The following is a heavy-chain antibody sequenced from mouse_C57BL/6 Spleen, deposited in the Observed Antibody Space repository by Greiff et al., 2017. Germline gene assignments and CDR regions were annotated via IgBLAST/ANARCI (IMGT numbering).Heavy chain of an antibody. Sequence: QVQLQQSGAELVRPGASVKLSCKASGYTFTDYYINWVKQRPGQGLEWIARIYPGSGNTYYNEKFKGKATLTAEKSSSTAYMQLSSLTSEDSAVYFCANSNYGSHYAMDYWGQGTSVTVSS. J-gene: IGHJ4*01. D-gene: IGHD2-5*01. CDR2: IYPGSGNT. CDR1: GYTFTDYY. CDR3: ANSNYGSHYAMDY. V-gene: IGHV1-76*01.